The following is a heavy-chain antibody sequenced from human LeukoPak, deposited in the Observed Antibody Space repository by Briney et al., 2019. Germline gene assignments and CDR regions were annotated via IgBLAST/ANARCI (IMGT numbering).Heavy chain of an antibody. CDR1: GFTFSSYG. V-gene: IGHV3-30*02. CDR2: IRYDGSNK. J-gene: IGHJ4*02. Sequence: GGSLRLSCAASGFTFSSYGMHWVRQAPGKGPEWVAFIRYDGSNKYYADSVKGRFTISRDNSKNTLYLQMNSLRAEDTAVYYCAKDLGSSSWYSYFDYWGQGTLVTVSS. CDR3: AKDLGSSSWYSYFDY. D-gene: IGHD6-13*01.